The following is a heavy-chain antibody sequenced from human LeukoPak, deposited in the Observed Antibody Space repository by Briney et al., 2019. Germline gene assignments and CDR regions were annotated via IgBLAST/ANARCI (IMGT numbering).Heavy chain of an antibody. CDR1: GFSISSNG. CDR3: AKRQRLVKVYYGMDV. CDR2: INESPPRT. J-gene: IGHJ6*02. Sequence: PGGSLRLSCAGSGFSISSNGMSWVRQAPGRGLEWVSAINESPPRTYYADSVKGRFTISRDDSKNTLYLQMNSLIAEDTAIYYCAKRQRLVKVYYGMDVWGRGTTVTVSS. D-gene: IGHD2-8*02. V-gene: IGHV3-23*01.